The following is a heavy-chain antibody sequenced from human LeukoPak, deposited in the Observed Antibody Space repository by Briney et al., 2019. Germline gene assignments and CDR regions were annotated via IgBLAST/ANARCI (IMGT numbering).Heavy chain of an antibody. V-gene: IGHV4-61*02. J-gene: IGHJ4*02. CDR1: GDSLSSGSDC. D-gene: IGHD5-18*01. CDR2: IYKSGST. CDR3: ARDPRGYSYGRGSGLDY. Sequence: SQTLSLTCTVSGDSLSSGSDCWSWIRQPAGKGLEWIGRIYKSGSTNYNPSLKSRVTISVDTSKNQFSLKLSSVTAADTAVYYCARDPRGYSYGRGSGLDYWGQGTLVTVSS.